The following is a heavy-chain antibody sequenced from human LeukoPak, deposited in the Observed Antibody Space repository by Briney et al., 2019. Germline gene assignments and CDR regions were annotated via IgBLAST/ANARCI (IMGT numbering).Heavy chain of an antibody. CDR3: ARRNVDIVAYYYYYYYMDV. Sequence: ASVKVSCKASGYTFTSYYMHWVRQAPGQGLEWMGIINPSGGSTSYAQKFQGRVTMTRDTSTSTVYMELSSLRSEDTAVYYCARRNVDIVAYYYYYYYMDVWGKGTTVTVSS. D-gene: IGHD5-12*01. CDR1: GYTFTSYY. CDR2: INPSGGST. J-gene: IGHJ6*03. V-gene: IGHV1-46*01.